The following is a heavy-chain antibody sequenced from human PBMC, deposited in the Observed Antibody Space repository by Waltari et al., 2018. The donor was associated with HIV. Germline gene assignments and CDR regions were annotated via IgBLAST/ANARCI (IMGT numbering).Heavy chain of an antibody. D-gene: IGHD3-10*01. V-gene: IGHV4-34*02. CDR3: ARGQYGPGSREDY. CDR2: INHSGRT. CDR1: GGSSSKYY. J-gene: IGHJ4*02. Sequence: QVQLQQWATGLLPPSETLSLRCAVEGGSSSKYYWSWIRQPPWKGLEGIAEINHSGRTNYNPSLKSRLTISVDTSKTQFSVKLTSVTAADTAVYFCARGQYGPGSREDYCGQGTLVTVAS.